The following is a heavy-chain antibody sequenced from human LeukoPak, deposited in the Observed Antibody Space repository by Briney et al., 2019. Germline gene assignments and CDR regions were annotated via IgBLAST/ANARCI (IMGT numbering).Heavy chain of an antibody. V-gene: IGHV3-7*01. J-gene: IGHJ6*02. Sequence: GSLRLSCAASGFTFSESWMTWVRQVPGQGLEWVAHINHEGGGIQYVDSVKGRFTISRGNAKGSVYLQMNSLRAEDTAIYHCATYINWVAGDVWGQGTTVIVSS. D-gene: IGHD1-1*01. CDR1: GFTFSESW. CDR2: INHEGGGI. CDR3: ATYINWVAGDV.